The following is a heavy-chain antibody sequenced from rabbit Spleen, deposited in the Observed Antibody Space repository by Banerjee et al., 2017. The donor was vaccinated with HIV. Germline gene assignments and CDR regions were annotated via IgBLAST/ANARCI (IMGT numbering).Heavy chain of an antibody. Sequence: QEQLEESGGDLVKPEGSLTLTCTASGFTISSGYWMCWVRQAPGKGLECVACIYGGSSDNTYYASWAKGRFTTSKTSSTTATLQMTSLTAADTATYFCARDAGRGDYIDGVFNLWGPGTLVTVS. CDR2: IYGGSSDNT. CDR3: ARDAGRGDYIDGVFNL. V-gene: IGHV1S45*01. J-gene: IGHJ4*01. D-gene: IGHD8-1*01. CDR1: GFTISSGYW.